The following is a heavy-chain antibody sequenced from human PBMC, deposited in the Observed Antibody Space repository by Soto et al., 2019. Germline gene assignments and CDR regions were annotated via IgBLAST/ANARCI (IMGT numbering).Heavy chain of an antibody. V-gene: IGHV4-34*01. CDR3: AREDYYDSSGYRTRDAFDI. Sequence: LLETLSLTCAVYGGSFSGYYWSWIRQPPGKGLEWIGEINHSGSTNYNPSLKSRVTISVDTSKNQFSLKLSSVTAADTAVYYCAREDYYDSSGYRTRDAFDIWGQGTMVTVSS. D-gene: IGHD3-22*01. CDR1: GGSFSGYY. J-gene: IGHJ3*02. CDR2: INHSGST.